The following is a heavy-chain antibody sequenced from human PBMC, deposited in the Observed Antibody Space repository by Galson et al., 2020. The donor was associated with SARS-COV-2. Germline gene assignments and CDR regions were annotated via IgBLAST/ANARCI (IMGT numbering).Heavy chain of an antibody. Sequence: TLSLTCAISGDSVSSNSAAWNWIRQSPSRGLEWLGRTYYRSKWSIDYAVSVKSRIIINPDTSKNQFSLQLNSVTPEDTAMYYCAGRVAGANSLDIWGQGTMVIVSS. CDR2: TYYRSKWSI. J-gene: IGHJ3*02. V-gene: IGHV6-1*01. CDR1: GDSVSSNSAA. CDR3: AGRVAGANSLDI. D-gene: IGHD1-26*01.